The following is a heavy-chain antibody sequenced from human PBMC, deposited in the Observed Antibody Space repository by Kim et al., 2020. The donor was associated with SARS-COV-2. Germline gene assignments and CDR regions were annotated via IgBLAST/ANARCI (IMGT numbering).Heavy chain of an antibody. V-gene: IGHV4-59*08. J-gene: IGHJ2*01. CDR2: IYYSGST. Sequence: SETLSLTCTVSGVSISGFYWSWIRQPPGKGLEHIGYIYYSGSTYYNPSLMSRVTISVDTSNNLFSLTLNYVTAADTAVYYCARLRGVVRYFDLWGRGTLVTVSA. CDR3: ARLRGVVRYFDL. D-gene: IGHD3-10*01. CDR1: GVSISGFY.